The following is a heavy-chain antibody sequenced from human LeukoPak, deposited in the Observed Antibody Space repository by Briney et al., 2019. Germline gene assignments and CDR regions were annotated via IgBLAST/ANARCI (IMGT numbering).Heavy chain of an antibody. CDR3: AKDRLAYCSGGSCYSAYFGY. Sequence: GESLTLSCAASGFTFSSYWMHWVRQAPGKGLVWVSRINSDGSSTSYADSVKGRFTISRDNSKNTLYLQMNSLRAEDTAVYYCAKDRLAYCSGGSCYSAYFGYWGQGTLVTVSS. V-gene: IGHV3-74*01. CDR2: INSDGSST. D-gene: IGHD2-15*01. J-gene: IGHJ4*02. CDR1: GFTFSSYW.